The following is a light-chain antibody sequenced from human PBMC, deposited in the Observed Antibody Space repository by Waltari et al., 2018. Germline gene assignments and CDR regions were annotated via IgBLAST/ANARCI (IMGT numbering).Light chain of an antibody. V-gene: IGKV2-28*01. J-gene: IGKJ1*01. CDR1: RSLIHSNEQTY. CDR3: MQDLQTPWT. Sequence: IVMTQSPLSLSVTPGESASISCRSSRSLIHSNEQTYLQWYFQKPGQSPQLLLYLGSNRAAGVPDRFSGSGSGTDFTLRISRVEAEDVGVYFCMQDLQTPWTFGQGTKVEI. CDR2: LGS.